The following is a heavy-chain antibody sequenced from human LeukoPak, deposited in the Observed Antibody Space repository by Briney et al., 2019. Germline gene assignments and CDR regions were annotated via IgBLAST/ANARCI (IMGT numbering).Heavy chain of an antibody. Sequence: GSLRLSCAASGFSFGSYCMSWVRQAPGKGLEWVAIIREDGSETYYVDSVKGRFAISRDNAKNSLYLQMNSLRVEDTAVYYCAKAGGDIKYRHFDFWGQGTLVTVSS. J-gene: IGHJ4*02. V-gene: IGHV3-7*01. D-gene: IGHD2-2*01. CDR2: IREDGSET. CDR1: GFSFGSYC. CDR3: AKAGGDIKYRHFDF.